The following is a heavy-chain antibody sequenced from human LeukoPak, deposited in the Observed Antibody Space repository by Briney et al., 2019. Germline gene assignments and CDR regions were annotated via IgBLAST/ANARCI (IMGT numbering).Heavy chain of an antibody. V-gene: IGHV3-15*01. CDR2: IKSETDGGTT. J-gene: IGHJ4*02. CDR1: GFTFTNAW. Sequence: GGSLRLSCGASGFTFTNAWMIWVRQAPGRGLEWVGRIKSETDGGTTDHAAPVKGRFTISRDDSKNTLYLQMNSLKTEDTAMYYFATETYTTPDSFDYWGQGTLVTVSS. D-gene: IGHD1-1*01. CDR3: ATETYTTPDSFDY.